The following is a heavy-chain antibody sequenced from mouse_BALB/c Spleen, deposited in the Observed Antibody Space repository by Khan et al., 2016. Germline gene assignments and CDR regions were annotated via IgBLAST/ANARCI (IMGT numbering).Heavy chain of an antibody. J-gene: IGHJ4*01. CDR3: GREATRYAMDY. CDR2: ISDLEYSI. V-gene: IGHV5-15*02. Sequence: EVELVESGGGLVQPGGSRKLSCAASGFTFSDYGMAWVRQAPGKGPEWVAFISDLEYSIYYADTVTGRFIISRENAKNTLYLEMSSLRSEDTAMYYCGREATRYAMDYWGQGTTVTVSS. CDR1: GFTFSDYG.